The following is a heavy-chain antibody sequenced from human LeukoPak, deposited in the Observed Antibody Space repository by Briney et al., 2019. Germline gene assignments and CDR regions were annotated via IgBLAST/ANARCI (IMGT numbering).Heavy chain of an antibody. J-gene: IGHJ4*02. D-gene: IGHD1-26*01. CDR3: ARGPGGATTTFDY. CDR2: INHSGST. V-gene: IGHV4-34*01. Sequence: SETLSLTCAVYGGSFSGYYWSWIRQPPGKGLEWIGEINHSGSTNYNPSLKSRVTISVDTSKNQFSLKLSSVTAADTAVYYCARGPGGATTTFDYWGQGTLVTVSS. CDR1: GGSFSGYY.